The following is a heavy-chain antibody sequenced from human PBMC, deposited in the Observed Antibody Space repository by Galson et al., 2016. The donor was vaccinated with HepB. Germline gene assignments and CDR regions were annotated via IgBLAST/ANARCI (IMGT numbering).Heavy chain of an antibody. V-gene: IGHV3-7*03. CDR1: GFIFSTYW. CDR2: IKQDGSEK. Sequence: SLRLSCAASGFIFSTYWTSWVRQAPGKGLEWVANIKQDGSEKYYVDSVKGRFTISRDNAKNSLYLQMNSLTAEDTAVYYCARAPYRSAYTFGYYYMDVWGKGTTVTVSS. CDR3: ARAPYRSAYTFGYYYMDV. J-gene: IGHJ6*03. D-gene: IGHD3-16*01.